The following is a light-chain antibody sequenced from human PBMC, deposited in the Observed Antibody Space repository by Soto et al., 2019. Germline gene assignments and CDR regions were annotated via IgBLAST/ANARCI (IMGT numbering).Light chain of an antibody. CDR3: QSYDSSLTGVV. CDR1: SSNTGAGYD. CDR2: ANS. J-gene: IGLJ2*01. Sequence: QLVLTQPPSVSGAPGQRVTISCTGSSSNTGAGYDVHWYQQVSGTVPKLLIYANSNRPSGVPDRFSGSKSGTSASLAISGLQAEDEADYYCQSYDSSLTGVVFGGGTQLTVL. V-gene: IGLV1-40*01.